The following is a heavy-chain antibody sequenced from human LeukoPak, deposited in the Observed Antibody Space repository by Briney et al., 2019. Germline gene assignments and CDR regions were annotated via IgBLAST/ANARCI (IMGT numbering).Heavy chain of an antibody. D-gene: IGHD6-13*01. J-gene: IGHJ4*02. CDR1: GFTFSSYG. CDR3: AKDRPTVYSSSWLHFLDS. CDR2: TRYDGKNE. Sequence: PGGSLRLSCAASGFTFSSYGMHWVRQAPGKGLEWVAFTRYDGKNEYYADSVKGRFTVSRDNSKNTLYLQMNSLRADDTAVYYCAKDRPTVYSSSWLHFLDSWGQGTLVTVSS. V-gene: IGHV3-30*02.